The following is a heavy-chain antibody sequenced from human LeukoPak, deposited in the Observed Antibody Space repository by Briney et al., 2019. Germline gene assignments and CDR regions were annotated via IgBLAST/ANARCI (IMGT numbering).Heavy chain of an antibody. V-gene: IGHV1-69*02. Sequence: TVKVSCKASGGTFSSYTISWVRQAPGQGLEWMGRIIPILGIANYAQKFQGRVTITADKSTSTAYMELSSLRSEDTAVYYCARGTSSTPHYDILTGPRGWFDPWGQGTLVTVSS. J-gene: IGHJ5*02. CDR2: IIPILGIA. D-gene: IGHD3-9*01. CDR1: GGTFSSYT. CDR3: ARGTSSTPHYDILTGPRGWFDP.